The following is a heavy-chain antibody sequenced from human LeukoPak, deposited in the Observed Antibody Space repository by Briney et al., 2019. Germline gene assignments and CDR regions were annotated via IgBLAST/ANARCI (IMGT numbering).Heavy chain of an antibody. J-gene: IGHJ4*02. Sequence: SETLSLTCTVSGGSISSYYWSWIRQPPEKGLEWIGFIYYSGSTNYNPSLKSRVTISVDTSKNQFSLKLSSVTAADTAVYYCARRRSSSSGDFDYWGQGTLVTVSS. V-gene: IGHV4-59*08. CDR1: GGSISSYY. D-gene: IGHD6-6*01. CDR3: ARRRSSSSGDFDY. CDR2: IYYSGST.